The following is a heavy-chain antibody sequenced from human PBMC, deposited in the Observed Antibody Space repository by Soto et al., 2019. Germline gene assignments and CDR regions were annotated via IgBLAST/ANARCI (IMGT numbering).Heavy chain of an antibody. J-gene: IGHJ5*02. CDR3: VGDGTKNLRDRFDP. V-gene: IGHV4-34*01. Sequence: SETLSLTCAISGGSFSANHWSWIRQSPGQGLEWIGEITLGGSTNYSPSLKSRVSISVDEGKKQFSLEMTSVTAADTAVYYCVGDGTKNLRDRFDPWGRGILVTVSS. CDR1: GGSFSANH. CDR2: ITLGGST. D-gene: IGHD1-1*01.